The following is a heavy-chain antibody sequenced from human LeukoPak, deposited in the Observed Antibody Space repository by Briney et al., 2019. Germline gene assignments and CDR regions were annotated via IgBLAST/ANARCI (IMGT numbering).Heavy chain of an antibody. D-gene: IGHD6-19*01. CDR2: IGTADDT. V-gene: IGHV3-13*04. CDR3: ARVASSGSVGAFDI. Sequence: PGGSLRLSCAASGFTFSRYNMHWVRQATGKGLEWVSGIGTADDTYYPGSVKGRFTISRENAKNSLYLQMNSLGAGDTAVYYCARVASSGSVGAFDIWGQGTMVTVSS. J-gene: IGHJ3*02. CDR1: GFTFSRYN.